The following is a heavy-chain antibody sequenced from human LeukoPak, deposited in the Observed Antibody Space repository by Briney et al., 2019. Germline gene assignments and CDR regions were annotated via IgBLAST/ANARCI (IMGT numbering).Heavy chain of an antibody. Sequence: SETLSLTCTVSGGSISSYYWTWIRQPPGKELEWLGYIYTSGSTNYNPSLKSRVTMSVDTSKNQFSLKLSSVTAADTAVYYCARAVGSGSFQTYYYYMDVWGKGTTVTISS. CDR3: ARAVGSGSFQTYYYYMDV. V-gene: IGHV4-4*08. CDR2: IYTSGST. CDR1: GGSISSYY. J-gene: IGHJ6*03. D-gene: IGHD3-10*01.